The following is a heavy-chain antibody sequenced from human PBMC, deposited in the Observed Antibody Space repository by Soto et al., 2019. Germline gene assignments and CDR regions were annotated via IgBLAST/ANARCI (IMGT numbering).Heavy chain of an antibody. CDR3: ARVVLSPGYYYYYMDV. V-gene: IGHV3-74*01. CDR2: INSDGRST. D-gene: IGHD2-8*01. Sequence: GGSLRLSCAASGFTFSSYWMHWVRQAPGKGLVWVSRINSDGRSTTYADYVRVRFTISRDNAKNTLYLQMNSLSADDTAVYYCARVVLSPGYYYYYMDVWGKGTTVTVSS. CDR1: GFTFSSYW. J-gene: IGHJ6*03.